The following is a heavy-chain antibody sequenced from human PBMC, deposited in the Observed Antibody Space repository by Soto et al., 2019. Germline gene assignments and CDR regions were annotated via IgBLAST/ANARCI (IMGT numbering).Heavy chain of an antibody. CDR3: ARDRLNGMTTVIDGMDV. Sequence: SVKVSCKASGGTFSSYAISWVRQAPGQGLEWMGGIIPIFGTANYAQKFQGRVTITADESTSTAYMELSSLRSEDTAVYYCARDRLNGMTTVIDGMDVWGQGTTVTVSS. CDR2: IIPIFGTA. V-gene: IGHV1-69*13. J-gene: IGHJ6*02. CDR1: GGTFSSYA. D-gene: IGHD4-17*01.